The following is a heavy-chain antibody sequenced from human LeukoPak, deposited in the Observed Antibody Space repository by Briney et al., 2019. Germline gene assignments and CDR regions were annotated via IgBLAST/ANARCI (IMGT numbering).Heavy chain of an antibody. CDR1: GFILRVYN. Sequence: GGSLSLSCAASGFILRVYNINWVRQAPGKGLEWISYIGSSGNTIHYADSVKGRFTISRDTGKNSLFLQMNTLRAEDTAVYYCARDDITGAEYFDHWGRGTLVTVSS. V-gene: IGHV3-48*01. CDR2: IGSSGNTI. D-gene: IGHD1-20*01. J-gene: IGHJ4*02. CDR3: ARDDITGAEYFDH.